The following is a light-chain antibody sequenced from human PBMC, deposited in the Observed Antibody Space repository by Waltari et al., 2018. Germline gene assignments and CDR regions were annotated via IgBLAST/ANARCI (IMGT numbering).Light chain of an antibody. CDR1: NIGSKT. CDR3: QVWDSSSDHRV. Sequence: SYILTQPPSVSVAPGQTARIPCGGNNIGSKTVHWYQQKPGRAPVLVVSDDSDRPSGIRERFSDSNSGNTATLTISRVEAGDEADYYCQVWDSSSDHRVFGGGTTLTVL. CDR2: DDS. V-gene: IGLV3-21*02. J-gene: IGLJ3*02.